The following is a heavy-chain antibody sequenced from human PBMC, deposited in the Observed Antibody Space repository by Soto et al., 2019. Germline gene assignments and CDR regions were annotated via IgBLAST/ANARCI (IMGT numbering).Heavy chain of an antibody. CDR1: GGSISGYY. J-gene: IGHJ5*02. CDR2: IYYSGST. V-gene: IGHV4-59*01. CDR3: ARGMGSSWSINWFDP. Sequence: SETLSLTCTVSGGSISGYYWSWIRQPPGKGLEWIGYIYYSGSTNYNPSLKSRVTISVDTSKNQFSLKLSSVTAADTAVYYCARGMGSSWSINWFDPWGQGTLVTVSS. D-gene: IGHD6-13*01.